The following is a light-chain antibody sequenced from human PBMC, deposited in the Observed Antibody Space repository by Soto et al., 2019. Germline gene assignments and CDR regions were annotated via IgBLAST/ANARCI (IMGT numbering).Light chain of an antibody. CDR1: QNIGRW. V-gene: IGKV1-5*01. Sequence: TQSTSTLYASIGDGCTISWRASQNIGRWLAWYQQKPGTAPNLLIYHASNLRGGVPSRFSGGGSGSEFTLTISSLHPEDFATYYSQQLNSYPLTFGQGTRLEIK. CDR2: HAS. CDR3: QQLNSYPLT. J-gene: IGKJ5*01.